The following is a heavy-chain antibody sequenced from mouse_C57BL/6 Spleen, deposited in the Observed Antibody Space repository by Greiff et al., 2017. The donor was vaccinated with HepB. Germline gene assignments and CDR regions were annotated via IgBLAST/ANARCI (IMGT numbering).Heavy chain of an antibody. CDR3: ARHETYSKTGSYFDY. J-gene: IGHJ2*01. CDR1: GYTFTEYT. CDR2: FYPGSGSI. D-gene: IGHD2-5*01. Sequence: QVHVKQSGAELVKPGASVKLSCKASGYTFTEYTIHWVKQRSGQGLEWIGWFYPGSGSIKYNEKFKDKATLTADKSSSTVYMELSRLTSEDSAVYFYARHETYSKTGSYFDYWGQGTTLTVSS. V-gene: IGHV1-62-2*01.